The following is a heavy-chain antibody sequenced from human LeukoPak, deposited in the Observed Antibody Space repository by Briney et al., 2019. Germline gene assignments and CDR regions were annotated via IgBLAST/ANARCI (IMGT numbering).Heavy chain of an antibody. CDR1: GFTFSSYG. J-gene: IGHJ5*02. D-gene: IGHD5-18*01. CDR2: ISYDGSNK. CDR3: AKDLYSYGNNWFDP. V-gene: IGHV3-30*18. Sequence: GGSLRLSCAASGFTFSSYGMHWVRQAPDKGLEWVAVISYDGSNKYYADSVKGRFTISRDNSKNTLYLQMNSLRAEDTAVYYCAKDLYSYGNNWFDPWGQGTLVTVSS.